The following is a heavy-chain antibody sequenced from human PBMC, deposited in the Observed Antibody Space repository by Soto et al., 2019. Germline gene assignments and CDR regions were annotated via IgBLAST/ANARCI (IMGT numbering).Heavy chain of an antibody. CDR1: GFTFSSYA. V-gene: IGHV3-30-3*01. Sequence: GGSLRLSCAASGFTFSSYAMHWVRQAPGKGLEWVAVISYDGSNKYYADSVKGRFTISRDNSKNTLYLQMNSLRAEDTAVYYCARDAQQLVKYFQHWGQGTLVTVSS. J-gene: IGHJ1*01. CDR3: ARDAQQLVKYFQH. CDR2: ISYDGSNK. D-gene: IGHD6-13*01.